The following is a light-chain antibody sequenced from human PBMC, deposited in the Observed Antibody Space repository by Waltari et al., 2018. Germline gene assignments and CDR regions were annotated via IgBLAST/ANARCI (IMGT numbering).Light chain of an antibody. CDR2: WAS. CDR3: LQYLHTPRT. J-gene: IGKJ1*01. Sequence: VMTPSPDSLAVSLGERAPTHCKSSQSLLYTSNNKNYLAWYQQKPGQPPKILIYWASSRESGVPDRFSGSGSGTDFTLTISGLQAEDVASYFCLQYLHTPRTFGQGTKVEIK. CDR1: QSLLYTSNNKNY. V-gene: IGKV4-1*01.